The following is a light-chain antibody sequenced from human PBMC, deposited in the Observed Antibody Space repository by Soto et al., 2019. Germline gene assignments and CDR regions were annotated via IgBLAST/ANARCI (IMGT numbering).Light chain of an antibody. CDR3: QQSYSTLGRT. CDR1: QSISSY. CDR2: AAS. Sequence: DIQMTQSPSSLSASVGDRVTITCRASQSISSYLNWYQQKPGKAPKLLIYAASSLQSGVPSRFSGSGSGTDFPLTLSSLQPEDFATYYCQQSYSTLGRTFGQGTKVEIK. V-gene: IGKV1-39*01. J-gene: IGKJ1*01.